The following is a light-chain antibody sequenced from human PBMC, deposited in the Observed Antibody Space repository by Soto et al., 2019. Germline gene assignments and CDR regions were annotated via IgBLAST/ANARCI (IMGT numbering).Light chain of an antibody. V-gene: IGLV2-14*01. Sequence: QPALTQPASVSGSPGQSITISCTGTSSDVGGYNFVSWYQQHPDKAPKLMIYDVTNRPSGVSNRFSGSKSGNTASLPISGLQAEDEADYYCSSYTSISTYFSGTGTKVTV. CDR2: DVT. CDR3: SSYTSISTYF. J-gene: IGLJ1*01. CDR1: SSDVGGYNF.